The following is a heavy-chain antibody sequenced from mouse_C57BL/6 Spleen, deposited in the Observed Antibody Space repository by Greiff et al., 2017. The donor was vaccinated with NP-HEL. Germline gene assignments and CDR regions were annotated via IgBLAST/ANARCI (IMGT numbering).Heavy chain of an antibody. CDR2: IWTGGGT. CDR3: ARNYYYGSSPYWYFDV. V-gene: IGHV2-9-1*01. D-gene: IGHD1-1*01. CDR1: GFSLTSYA. J-gene: IGHJ1*03. Sequence: QVQLQQSGPGLVAPSQSLSITCTVSGFSLTSYAISWVRQPPGKGLEWLGVIWTGGGTNYNSALKSRLSISKDNSKSQVFLKMNSLQTDDTARYYCARNYYYGSSPYWYFDVWGTGTTVTVSS.